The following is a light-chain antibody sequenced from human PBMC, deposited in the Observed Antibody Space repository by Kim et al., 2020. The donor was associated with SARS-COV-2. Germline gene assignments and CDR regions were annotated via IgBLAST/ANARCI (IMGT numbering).Light chain of an antibody. CDR1: QTVTNNY. J-gene: IGKJ1*01. V-gene: IGKV3-20*01. CDR3: LHYDTSPPWP. Sequence: PGERATISCWASQTVTNNYLAWYQQKPGQAPRLLIYGASNRAAGLPDRFSGSGSATDFTLTIIRLEPEDFAVYYCLHYDTSPPWPFGHATNV. CDR2: GAS.